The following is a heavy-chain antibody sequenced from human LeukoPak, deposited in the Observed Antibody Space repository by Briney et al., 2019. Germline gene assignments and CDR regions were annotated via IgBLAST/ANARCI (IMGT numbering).Heavy chain of an antibody. CDR3: ARGRVTYYDFWSGPLVGV. J-gene: IGHJ6*04. CDR1: GGSISSGTYY. D-gene: IGHD3-3*01. Sequence: SETLSLTCTVSGGSISSGTYYWTWIRQPAGKGLEWIGRIYNSGSTSYNPSLKSRVTISMDTSKNQFSLKLSSVTAADTAVYYCARGRVTYYDFWSGPLVGVWGKGTTVTVSS. V-gene: IGHV4-61*02. CDR2: IYNSGST.